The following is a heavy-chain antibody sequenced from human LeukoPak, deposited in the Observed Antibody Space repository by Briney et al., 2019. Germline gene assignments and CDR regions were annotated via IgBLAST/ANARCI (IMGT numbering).Heavy chain of an antibody. CDR2: ISGSGGST. V-gene: IGHV3-23*01. CDR3: AKDQYSSGWYVGYFQH. D-gene: IGHD6-19*01. J-gene: IGHJ1*01. Sequence: GSLRLSCAASGFPFSSYGMSWVRPAPGKGLEWVSAISGSGGSTYYSDSVKGRFTISRDNSKNTLYLQMNSLRAEDTAVYYCAKDQYSSGWYVGYFQHWGQGTLVTVSS. CDR1: GFPFSSYG.